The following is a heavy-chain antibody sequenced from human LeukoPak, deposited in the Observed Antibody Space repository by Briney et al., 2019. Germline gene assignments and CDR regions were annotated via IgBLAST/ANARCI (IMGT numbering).Heavy chain of an antibody. CDR3: ARDSSWSFDY. D-gene: IGHD2-15*01. CDR1: GFTFSSYS. Sequence: GGSLRLSCAASGFTFSSYSFNWVRQAPGKGLEWVSYISITGTTIYDADSVRGRFTVSRDNAKNSVYLQMNSLRDEDTAVYYCARDSSWSFDYWGQGTLVTVSS. CDR2: ISITGTTI. V-gene: IGHV3-48*02. J-gene: IGHJ4*02.